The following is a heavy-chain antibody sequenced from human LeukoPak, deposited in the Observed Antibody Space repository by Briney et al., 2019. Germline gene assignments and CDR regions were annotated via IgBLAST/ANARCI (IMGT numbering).Heavy chain of an antibody. CDR2: VSGSGDNT. J-gene: IGHJ6*02. V-gene: IGHV3-23*01. Sequence: GGSLRLSCAASGFTFSSHAMSWVRQAPGEGLEWVSAVSGSGDNTYYADSVKGRFTISRDNSKNTLYLHMSSLRAEDTAVYYCARDRVGYGDQYYYYGMDVWGQGTTVTVSS. CDR1: GFTFSSHA. CDR3: ARDRVGYGDQYYYYGMDV. D-gene: IGHD4-17*01.